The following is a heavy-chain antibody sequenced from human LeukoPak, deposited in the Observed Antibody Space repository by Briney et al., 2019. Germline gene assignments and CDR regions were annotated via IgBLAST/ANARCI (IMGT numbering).Heavy chain of an antibody. V-gene: IGHV4-59*01. Sequence: SETLSLTCTVSGGSISSYYWSWIRQPPGKGLEWIGYIYYSGSTNYNPFLKSRVTISVDTSKNQFSLKLSSVTAADAAVYYYARVPVYCSGGSCSYYFDYWGQGTLVTVSS. D-gene: IGHD2-15*01. CDR2: IYYSGST. J-gene: IGHJ4*02. CDR3: ARVPVYCSGGSCSYYFDY. CDR1: GGSISSYY.